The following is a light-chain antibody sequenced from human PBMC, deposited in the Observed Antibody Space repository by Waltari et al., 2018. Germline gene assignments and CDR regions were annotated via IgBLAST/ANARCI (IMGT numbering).Light chain of an antibody. V-gene: IGKV1-9*01. CDR2: AAS. CDR3: QQLNSYPIT. Sequence: IQLTQSPSSLSASVGDRVPITCRASQGISSYLAWDQQKPGKAPKLLIYAASTLQSGVPSRFSGSGSGTDFTLTISSLQPEDFATYYCQQLNSYPITFGQGTRLEIK. J-gene: IGKJ5*01. CDR1: QGISSY.